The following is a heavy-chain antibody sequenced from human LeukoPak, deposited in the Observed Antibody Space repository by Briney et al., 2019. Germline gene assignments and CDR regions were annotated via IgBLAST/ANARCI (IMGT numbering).Heavy chain of an antibody. CDR3: ARDYNTTPYSSGWGCDY. CDR1: GYTVTGYY. J-gene: IGHJ4*02. Sequence: GASVKVSCKASGYTVTGYYMHWVRQAPGQGLEWMGWINPNSGGTNYAQKFQGRVTMTRDTAISTAYMELSRLRSDDTAVYYCARDYNTTPYSSGWGCDYWGQGTLVTVSS. CDR2: INPNSGGT. V-gene: IGHV1-2*02. D-gene: IGHD6-19*01.